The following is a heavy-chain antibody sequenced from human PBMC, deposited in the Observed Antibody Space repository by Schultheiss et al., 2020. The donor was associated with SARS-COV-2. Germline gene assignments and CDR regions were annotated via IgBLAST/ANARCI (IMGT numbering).Heavy chain of an antibody. CDR2: IYYSGST. J-gene: IGHJ6*03. D-gene: IGHD6-13*01. V-gene: IGHV4-59*01. CDR3: ARVSLQQLVRDYYYMDV. CDR1: GGSISSYY. Sequence: TLSLTCTVSGGSISSYYWSWIRQPPGKGLEWIGYIYYSGSTNYNPSLKSRVTISVDTSKNQFSLKLSSVTAADTAVYYCARVSLQQLVRDYYYMDVWGKGTTVTVSS.